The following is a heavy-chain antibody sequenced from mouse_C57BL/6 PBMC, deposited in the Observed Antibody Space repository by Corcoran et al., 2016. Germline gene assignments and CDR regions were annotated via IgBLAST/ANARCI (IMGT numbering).Heavy chain of an antibody. V-gene: IGHV3-6*01. CDR3: ARESYYDYGYWYFDV. CDR2: ISYDGSN. J-gene: IGHJ1*03. Sequence: DVQLQESGPGLVKPSQSLSLTCSVTGYSITSGYYWNWIRQFPGNKLEWMGYISYDGSNNYNPSLKNRISITRDTSKNQFFLKLNSVTTEDTATYYCARESYYDYGYWYFDVWGTGTTVTVSS. D-gene: IGHD2-4*01. CDR1: GYSITSGYY.